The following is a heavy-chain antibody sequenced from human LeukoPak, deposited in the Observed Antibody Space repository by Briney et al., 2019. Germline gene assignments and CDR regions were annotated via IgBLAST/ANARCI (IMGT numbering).Heavy chain of an antibody. Sequence: SESLSLTCTVSGGSISSSSYYWGWIRQPPGKGLEWIGCIYYSGSTYYNPSLKSRVTISVDTSMDQFSLKLSSVTAADTAVYYCASHGVQSPGAFDIWGQGTMVTVSS. CDR1: GGSISSSSYY. V-gene: IGHV4-39*01. CDR3: ASHGVQSPGAFDI. J-gene: IGHJ3*02. CDR2: IYYSGST. D-gene: IGHD2-8*01.